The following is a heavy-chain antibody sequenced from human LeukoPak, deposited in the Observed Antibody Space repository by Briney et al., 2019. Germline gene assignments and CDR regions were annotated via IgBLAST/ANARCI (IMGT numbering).Heavy chain of an antibody. CDR2: IDYSGST. J-gene: IGHJ6*03. V-gene: IGHV4-59*02. Sequence: SETLSLTCTVPGGSVRPYFWNWIRQSPGKGLERLAFIDYSGSTSYNPSLNSRATISTDTSKSQFSLRLSSVTAADTAVYYCARGSGTTGTIYMDVWGKGITVTASS. D-gene: IGHD1-1*01. CDR1: GGSVRPYF. CDR3: ARGSGTTGTIYMDV.